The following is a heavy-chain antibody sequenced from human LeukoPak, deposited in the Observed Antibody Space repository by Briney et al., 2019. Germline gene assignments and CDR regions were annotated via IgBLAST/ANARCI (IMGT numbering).Heavy chain of an antibody. CDR2: IYYSGST. J-gene: IGHJ4*02. V-gene: IGHV4-59*01. Sequence: PSETLSLTXTVSGGSISRYYWSWIRQAPGKGLEWLGYIYYSGSTNYNPSPKSRVTISVDTSKNQFSLKLTSVTAADTAVYYCARGSTSVATIPGDYWGQGTLVTVSS. CDR1: GGSISRYY. CDR3: ARGSTSVATIPGDY. D-gene: IGHD5-12*01.